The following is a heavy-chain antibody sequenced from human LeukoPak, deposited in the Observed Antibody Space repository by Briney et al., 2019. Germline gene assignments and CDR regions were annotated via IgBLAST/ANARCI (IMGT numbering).Heavy chain of an antibody. V-gene: IGHV1-3*01. CDR2: INGDNGNT. Sequence: ASVKVSCKASGYTFTDYFMHWVRQAPGQRLEWMGWINGDNGNTKYSQKFQGRVTITRDTSAYTGYMELRGLSSADTAVYFCARAPYDILTGYSLNWFDPWGQGTLVTVSS. J-gene: IGHJ5*02. CDR3: ARAPYDILTGYSLNWFDP. CDR1: GYTFTDYF. D-gene: IGHD3-9*01.